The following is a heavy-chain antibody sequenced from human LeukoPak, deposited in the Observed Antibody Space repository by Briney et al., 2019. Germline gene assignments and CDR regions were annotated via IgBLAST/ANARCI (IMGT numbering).Heavy chain of an antibody. D-gene: IGHD3-22*01. CDR1: GYTFTGYY. J-gene: IGHJ4*02. Sequence: ASVKVSCKASGYTFTGYYMHWVRQAPGQGLEWMGWINPNSGGTNYAQKFQGRVTMTRDTSISTAYMELSRLRSDDTAVYYCARDSYYDSRIFDYWGQGTLVTVSS. CDR3: ARDSYYDSRIFDY. CDR2: INPNSGGT. V-gene: IGHV1-2*02.